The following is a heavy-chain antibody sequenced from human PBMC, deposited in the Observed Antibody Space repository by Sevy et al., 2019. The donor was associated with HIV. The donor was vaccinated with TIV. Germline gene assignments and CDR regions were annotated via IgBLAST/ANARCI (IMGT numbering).Heavy chain of an antibody. D-gene: IGHD2-21*01. Sequence: GGSLRLSCTASGFTFSSYEMNWVRQAPGKGLEWVGRIRNNANSYTTDFAASVKGRFTISRDDSKNSLYLQMHSLKTDDTAKYYCARVMRRILWWSLDSWGQGTLVTVSS. CDR3: ARVMRRILWWSLDS. CDR2: IRNNANSYTT. CDR1: GFTFSSYE. J-gene: IGHJ4*02. V-gene: IGHV3-72*01.